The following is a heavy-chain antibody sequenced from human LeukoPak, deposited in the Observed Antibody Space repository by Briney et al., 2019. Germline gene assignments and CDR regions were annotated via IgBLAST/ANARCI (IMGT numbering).Heavy chain of an antibody. CDR3: AKSLFGGNLNFDF. Sequence: GGSLRLSCAASGFTFSGYAMSWVCQAPGKGLEWVSGISGSGGSTYYADSVKGRFTISRDNSKNTLYLQMNSLRAEDTAVYYCAKSLFGGNLNFDFWGQGTLVTVSS. CDR1: GFTFSGYA. V-gene: IGHV3-23*01. D-gene: IGHD4-23*01. J-gene: IGHJ4*02. CDR2: ISGSGGST.